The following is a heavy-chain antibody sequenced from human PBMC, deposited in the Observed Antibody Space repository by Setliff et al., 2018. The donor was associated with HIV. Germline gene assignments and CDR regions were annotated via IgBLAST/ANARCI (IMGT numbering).Heavy chain of an antibody. CDR2: VSNKGDT. J-gene: IGHJ4*02. V-gene: IGHV1-18*01. CDR3: ARDPRYSSVWFRNGGVDY. CDR1: GYTLTELS. Sequence: ASVKVSCKVSGYTLTELSIHWVRQAPGQGLEWMGWVSNKGDTNYVQKLQDRLTITTDTSTSTAYLELRDLRSEDTAVYYCARDPRYSSVWFRNGGVDYWGQGTLVTVSS. D-gene: IGHD6-19*01.